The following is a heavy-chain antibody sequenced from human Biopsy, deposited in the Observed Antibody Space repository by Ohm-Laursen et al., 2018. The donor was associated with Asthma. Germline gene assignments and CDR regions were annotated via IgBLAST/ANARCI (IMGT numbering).Heavy chain of an antibody. D-gene: IGHD2-21*02. Sequence: SLRLSCAASGFVFRSHAMHWVRQAPGKGLEWVAVIPFDGSNKYYGDSVKGRFTIARDNSKNTVYLQMNSLRAEDTAVYYCASYEVVTAILPMDVWGQGTTVTVSS. CDR2: IPFDGSNK. CDR1: GFVFRSHA. CDR3: ASYEVVTAILPMDV. V-gene: IGHV3-30*03. J-gene: IGHJ6*02.